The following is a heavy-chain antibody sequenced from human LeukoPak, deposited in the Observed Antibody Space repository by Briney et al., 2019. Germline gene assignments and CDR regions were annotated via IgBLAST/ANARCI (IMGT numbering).Heavy chain of an antibody. CDR1: GDSVSSNSPT. CDR3: ARYHYGSGLIN. J-gene: IGHJ4*02. Sequence: SQTLSLPCAISGDSVSSNSPTWNWIRQSPSRGLEWLGRTYYRSKWYNEYAVSVKSRITINPDTSNNQFYLHLNSVTPEDTAVYYCARYHYGSGLINWGQGTLATVSS. D-gene: IGHD3-10*01. CDR2: TYYRSKWYN. V-gene: IGHV6-1*01.